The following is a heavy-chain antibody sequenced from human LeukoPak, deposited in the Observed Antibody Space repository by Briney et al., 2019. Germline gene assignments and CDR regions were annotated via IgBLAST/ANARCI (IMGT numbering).Heavy chain of an antibody. J-gene: IGHJ3*02. CDR1: GFTFSSYS. CDR2: INWNGGST. CDR3: ARVVGATLSGAFDI. Sequence: RAGGSLRLSCAASGFTFSSYSMNWVRQAPGKGLEWVSGINWNGGSTGYADSVKGRFTISRDNAKNSLYLQMNSLRAEDTALYYCARVVGATLSGAFDIWGQGTMVTVSS. D-gene: IGHD1-26*01. V-gene: IGHV3-20*04.